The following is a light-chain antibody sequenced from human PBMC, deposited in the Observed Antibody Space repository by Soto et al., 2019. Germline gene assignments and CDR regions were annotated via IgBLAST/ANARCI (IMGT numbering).Light chain of an antibody. Sequence: QSVLTPPPSASGTPGQRVTISCSGSSSKIGSNYVYWYQQLPGTAPKLLIYRNNQRPSGVPDRFSGSKSGTSASLAISGLRSEDEADYYCAAWDDSLSGVVFGGGTKVTVL. CDR1: SSKIGSNY. J-gene: IGLJ2*01. CDR3: AAWDDSLSGVV. CDR2: RNN. V-gene: IGLV1-47*01.